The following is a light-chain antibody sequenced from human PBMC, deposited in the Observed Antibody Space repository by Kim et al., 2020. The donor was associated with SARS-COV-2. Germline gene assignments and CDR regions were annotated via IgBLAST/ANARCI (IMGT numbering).Light chain of an antibody. CDR2: GAS. Sequence: VSPGERATLSCRASQSVSSNLAWYQQKPGQAPRLLIYGASNRATGIPARFSGSGSGTEFTLTISSLQSEDFAVYYCQQYNNWPLTFGGGTKVDIK. CDR1: QSVSSN. V-gene: IGKV3-15*01. J-gene: IGKJ4*01. CDR3: QQYNNWPLT.